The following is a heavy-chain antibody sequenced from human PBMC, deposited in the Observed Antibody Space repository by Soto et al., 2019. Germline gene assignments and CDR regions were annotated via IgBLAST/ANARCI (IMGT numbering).Heavy chain of an antibody. V-gene: IGHV3-30*03. CDR2: ISYDGSNK. CDR1: GFTFSSYG. CDR3: AVGAQGP. J-gene: IGHJ5*02. Sequence: PGGSLRLSCAASGFTFSSYGMHWVRQAPGKGLEWVAVISYDGSNKYYADSVKGRFAISRDNSKNTLYLQMNSLRAEDTAVYYCAVGAQGPWGQGTLVTVSS.